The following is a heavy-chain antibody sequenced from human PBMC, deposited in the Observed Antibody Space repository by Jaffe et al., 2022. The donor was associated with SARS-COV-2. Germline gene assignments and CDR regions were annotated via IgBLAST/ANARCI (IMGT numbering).Heavy chain of an antibody. J-gene: IGHJ6*02. D-gene: IGHD3-3*01. Sequence: QVQLQQWGAGLLKPSETLSLTCAVYGGSFSGYYWSWIRQPPGKGLEWIGEINHSGSTNYNPSLKSRVTISVDTSKNQFSLKLSSVTAADTAVYYCARGVSEITIFGVVSSSVYYYYGMDVWGQGTTVTVSS. CDR3: ARGVSEITIFGVVSSSVYYYYGMDV. V-gene: IGHV4-34*01. CDR1: GGSFSGYY. CDR2: INHSGST.